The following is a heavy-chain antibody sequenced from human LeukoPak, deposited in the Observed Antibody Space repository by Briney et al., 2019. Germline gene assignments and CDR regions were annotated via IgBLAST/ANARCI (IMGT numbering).Heavy chain of an antibody. Sequence: LETLSLTCTVSGGSISSSSYYWGWIRQPPGKGLEWIGSIYYSGSTYYNPSLKSRVTISVDTSKNQFSLKLSSVTAADTAVYYCARHLIGYCSGGSCSAGPYYFDYWGQGTLVTVSS. CDR2: IYYSGST. CDR3: ARHLIGYCSGGSCSAGPYYFDY. V-gene: IGHV4-39*01. D-gene: IGHD2-15*01. CDR1: GGSISSSSYY. J-gene: IGHJ4*02.